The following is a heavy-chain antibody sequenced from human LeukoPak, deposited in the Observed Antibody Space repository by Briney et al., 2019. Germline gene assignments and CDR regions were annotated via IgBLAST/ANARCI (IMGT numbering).Heavy chain of an antibody. Sequence: GGSLRLSCAASGFSFSSYRMNWVPQAPGKGLEWVSYISSSSSTIYYSDSVKGRFNISRDNAKNSLYLQMNSLRDEDTAVYYCASAGSGLYWGQGTLVTVSS. CDR1: GFSFSSYR. CDR2: ISSSSSTI. D-gene: IGHD6-19*01. V-gene: IGHV3-48*02. J-gene: IGHJ4*02. CDR3: ASAGSGLY.